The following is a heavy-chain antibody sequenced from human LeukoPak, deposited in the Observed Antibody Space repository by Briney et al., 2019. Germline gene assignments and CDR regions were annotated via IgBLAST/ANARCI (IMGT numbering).Heavy chain of an antibody. D-gene: IGHD4-11*01. CDR1: GGSISSYY. Sequence: PSETLSLTCTVSGGSISSYYWSWIRQPAGKGLEWIGRIYTSGSTNYNPSLKSRVTISVDTSKNQFSLKLSSVTAADTAVYYCARTTVTTWDYYYYGMDVWGQGTTVTVSS. J-gene: IGHJ6*02. V-gene: IGHV4-4*07. CDR3: ARTTVTTWDYYYYGMDV. CDR2: IYTSGST.